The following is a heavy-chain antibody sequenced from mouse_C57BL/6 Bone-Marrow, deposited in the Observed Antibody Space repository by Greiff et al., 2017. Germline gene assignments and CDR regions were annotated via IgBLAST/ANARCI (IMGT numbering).Heavy chain of an antibody. CDR3: ARLPITTVVGFDY. CDR1: GFTFSSYG. J-gene: IGHJ2*01. D-gene: IGHD1-1*01. CDR2: ISSGGSYT. Sequence: EVQLVESGGDLVKPGGSLKLSCAASGFTFSSYGLSWVRQTPDKRLELVATISSGGSYTYYPDSVKGRFTISSYNAKNTLYLQMSSLKSEDTAMYYCARLPITTVVGFDYWGQGTTLTVAS. V-gene: IGHV5-6*01.